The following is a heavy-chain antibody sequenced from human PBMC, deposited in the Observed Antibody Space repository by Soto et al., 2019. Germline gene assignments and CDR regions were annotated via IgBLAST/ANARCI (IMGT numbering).Heavy chain of an antibody. CDR1: GYTFTTFG. CDR2: ISAYNGDT. J-gene: IGHJ5*02. CDR3: ARPVVAATGGWFDP. Sequence: ASVKVSCKASGYTFTTFGVSWVRQAPGQGLEWMGWISAYNGDTNYAQRLQGRVTMTTDTSTSTVYMELRNLRSDDTAVYYCARPVVAATGGWFDPWGQGTLVTVSS. D-gene: IGHD2-15*01. V-gene: IGHV1-18*01.